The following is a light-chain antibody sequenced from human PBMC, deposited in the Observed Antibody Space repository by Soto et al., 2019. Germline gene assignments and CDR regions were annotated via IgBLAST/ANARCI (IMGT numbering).Light chain of an antibody. J-gene: IGKJ2*01. Sequence: IQMTQSPSTLSAPVGDRVTITCQASQTISTLLAWFQHKPGKAPNLLIYDASNLESGVPSRFSGSGSGTEFTLTISSLQSDDSATYFCQKYSHLVTFGQGTKLEIK. CDR1: QTISTL. V-gene: IGKV1-5*01. CDR3: QKYSHLVT. CDR2: DAS.